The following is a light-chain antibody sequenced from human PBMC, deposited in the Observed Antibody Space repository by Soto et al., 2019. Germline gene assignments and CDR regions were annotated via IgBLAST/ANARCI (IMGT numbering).Light chain of an antibody. CDR1: QSINAH. J-gene: IGKJ1*01. Sequence: EVVMTQSPATLSVSPGERVTLSCRASQSINAHLAWYQQKPGQAPRLLINGASTRPTGIPARFSGSGFGTEFNLTISSMQSEDCAVYYCTHYNTWLWTLGQGTKVEIQ. CDR2: GAS. CDR3: THYNTWLWT. V-gene: IGKV3-15*01.